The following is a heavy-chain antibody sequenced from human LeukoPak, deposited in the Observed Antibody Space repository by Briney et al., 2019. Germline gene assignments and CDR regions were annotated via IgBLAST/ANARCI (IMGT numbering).Heavy chain of an antibody. CDR2: ISGSGGDT. D-gene: IGHD3-22*01. V-gene: IGHV3-23*01. CDR3: AKDGRRVSMIGVVRRGHYFDY. Sequence: GGSLRLSCAASGFTFSSYSMSWVRQAPGKGLEWVSVISGSGGDTFYADSVKGRFTISRDNSKNTLYLQMNSLRAEDTAVYYCAKDGRRVSMIGVVRRGHYFDYWGQGILVTVSS. CDR1: GFTFSSYS. J-gene: IGHJ4*02.